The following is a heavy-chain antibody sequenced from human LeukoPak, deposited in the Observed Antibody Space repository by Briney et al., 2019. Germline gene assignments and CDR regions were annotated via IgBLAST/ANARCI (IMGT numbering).Heavy chain of an antibody. V-gene: IGHV3-33*01. Sequence: GRSLRLSCAASGFTFSSYGMRWVRQAPGKGLEWVSVIRDDGSNTYYADSVKGRFTISRDNSNNTLHLQINSLRAEDTAVYQCGRAMEVYQLLPDYWGQGTLVTVSS. D-gene: IGHD2-2*01. J-gene: IGHJ4*02. CDR1: GFTFSSYG. CDR2: IRDDGSNT. CDR3: GRAMEVYQLLPDY.